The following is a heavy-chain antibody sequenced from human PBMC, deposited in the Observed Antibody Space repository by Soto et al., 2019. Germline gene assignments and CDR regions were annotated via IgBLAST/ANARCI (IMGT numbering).Heavy chain of an antibody. Sequence: QVQLQESGPGLVKPSQTLSLTCTVSRGSISSGGYYWSWIRQHPVKGLEWIGYIYYSGSTYYNPSLTSRATISVDTSKSQFSLKLSYVTAADTAVYYCARGPPLYYYDSSGLYGFDPWGQGTLVTVSS. CDR3: ARGPPLYYYDSSGLYGFDP. CDR1: RGSISSGGYY. V-gene: IGHV4-31*03. D-gene: IGHD3-22*01. CDR2: IYYSGST. J-gene: IGHJ5*02.